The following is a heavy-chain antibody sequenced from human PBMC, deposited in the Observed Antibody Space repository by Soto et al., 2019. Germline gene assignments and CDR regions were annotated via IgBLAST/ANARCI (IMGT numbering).Heavy chain of an antibody. CDR2: IDPSGGST. V-gene: IGHV1-46*01. J-gene: IGHJ3*02. CDR3: ARDSGHYYRSDAFDK. D-gene: IGHD1-26*01. CDR1: GYTFTASY. Sequence: QVQLVQSGAEVKKPRASVKVSCKASGYTFTASYMHWVRQAPGQGLEWMGIIDPSGGSTSYSQKFQGRVTMTRDTSTSTVYMELNSLRSEDTAVFYCARDSGHYYRSDAFDKWGQGTMVTVSS.